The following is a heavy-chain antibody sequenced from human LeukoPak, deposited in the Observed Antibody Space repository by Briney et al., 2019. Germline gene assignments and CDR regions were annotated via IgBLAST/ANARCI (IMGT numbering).Heavy chain of an antibody. Sequence: GGSLRLSCAASGFSFSSYSMHWVRQTPGKGLEWVSSISTSTSYIYYADSVKGRFTISRDNAKNSLYLQMNSLRAEDTAVYYCARDPVGDYYYFDYGGQGTLVNVSP. CDR3: ARDPVGDYYYFDY. J-gene: IGHJ4*02. CDR1: GFSFSSYS. V-gene: IGHV3-21*01. CDR2: ISTSTSYI. D-gene: IGHD4-17*01.